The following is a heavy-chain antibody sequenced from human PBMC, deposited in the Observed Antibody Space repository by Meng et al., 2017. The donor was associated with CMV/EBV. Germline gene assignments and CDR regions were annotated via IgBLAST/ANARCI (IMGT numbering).Heavy chain of an antibody. Sequence: GESLKISCAASGFTFSRYTMNWVRQPPGKGLEWISPISGGGTHINYADSMKGRFTISRDNANNSLDLQMNSLRAEDTAVYYCARHTVAGRGGWFDPWGQGTLVTVSS. V-gene: IGHV3-21*01. CDR2: ISGGGTHI. CDR3: ARHTVAGRGGWFDP. D-gene: IGHD6-19*01. J-gene: IGHJ5*02. CDR1: GFTFSRYT.